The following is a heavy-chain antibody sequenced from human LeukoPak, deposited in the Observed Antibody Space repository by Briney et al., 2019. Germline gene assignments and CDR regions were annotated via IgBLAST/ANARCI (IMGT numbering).Heavy chain of an antibody. J-gene: IGHJ1*01. CDR3: ARHGYYFGSGSYFQH. CDR2: IYVAGRKDFDSGRT. CDR1: GGSISSGSYS. V-gene: IGHV4-39*01. D-gene: IGHD3-10*01. Sequence: SEALSLTCIVSGGSISSGSYSWVWIRQPPGKGLEWIGTIYVAGRKDFDSGRTDVTPSLMSRVTISVDTSKNQLSLRLISVTAADTAVYYCARHGYYFGSGSYFQHWGQGTLVTVSS.